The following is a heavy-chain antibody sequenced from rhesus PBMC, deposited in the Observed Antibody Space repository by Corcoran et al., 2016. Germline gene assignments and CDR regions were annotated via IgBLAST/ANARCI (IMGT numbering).Heavy chain of an antibody. CDR2: IYGSTSTT. CDR3: ARDRPAIDY. CDR1: GGSISESYR. Sequence: QVQLQESGPGVVKPSETLSLTCAVSGGSISESYRWSWIRQPPGKGLEWIGYIYGSTSTTTYNPSRKSRVTISRDTSKNQFSLNLTSVTAADTAVYYCARDRPAIDYWGQGVLVTVSS. V-gene: IGHV4S10*01. D-gene: IGHD6-19*01. J-gene: IGHJ4*01.